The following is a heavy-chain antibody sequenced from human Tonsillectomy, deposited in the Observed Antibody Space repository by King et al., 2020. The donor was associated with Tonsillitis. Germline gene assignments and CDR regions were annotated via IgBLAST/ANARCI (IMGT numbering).Heavy chain of an antibody. Sequence: VQLVQSGAGVQRPGASVRLSCKTSGYSFTGNSMHWVRQASGQGLEWMGVIDPITGNTNYAQRFRDRVTLTKDPSTNTFYMELSSLTSGDTALYYCARTLXSXGIDYXXQGVLXXVSX. CDR3: ARTLXSXGIDY. CDR1: GYSFTGNS. V-gene: IGHV1-46*01. CDR2: IDPITGNT. J-gene: IGHJ4*02.